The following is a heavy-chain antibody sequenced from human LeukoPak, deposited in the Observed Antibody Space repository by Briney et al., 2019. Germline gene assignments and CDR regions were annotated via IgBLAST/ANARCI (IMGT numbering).Heavy chain of an antibody. D-gene: IGHD3-10*01. CDR1: CISSNSCI. V-gene: IGHV3-48*02. CDR3: TRDTYYGAGSYLDVGGRFDL. Sequence: GASQILSYASACISSNSCIIYLRHMAPGELQELVAFFKNSSSIIYYADYVKGRFTISRDNAKNSLFLQMNRLRDEDTAVYYCTRDTYYGAGSYLDVGGRFDLWGQGTLVTVSS. J-gene: IGHJ4*02. CDR2: FKNSSSII.